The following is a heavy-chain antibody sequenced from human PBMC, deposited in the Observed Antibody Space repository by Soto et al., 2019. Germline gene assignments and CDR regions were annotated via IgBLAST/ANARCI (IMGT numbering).Heavy chain of an antibody. J-gene: IGHJ6*02. CDR1: GFTFSSYS. CDR3: ARVGQDYYYGMDV. CDR2: ISSSGNDI. D-gene: IGHD3-16*01. Sequence: EVQLVESGGGLVKPGGCLRLSCAASGFTFSSYSMNWVRQAPGKGLEWVSSISSSGNDIYYADSVKGRFTISRDNTENSLFLQMNSLRAEDTAIYYCARVGQDYYYGMDVWGQGTTVTVSS. V-gene: IGHV3-21*04.